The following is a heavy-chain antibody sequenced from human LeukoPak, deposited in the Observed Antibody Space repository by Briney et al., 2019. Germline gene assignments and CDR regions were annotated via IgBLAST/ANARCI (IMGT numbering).Heavy chain of an antibody. CDR1: GASISSGDYY. J-gene: IGHJ6*03. Sequence: SETLSLTCTFSGASISSGDYYWSWIRQPPGKGLEWIGYIYYSGSTYYNPSLKSRVTISVDTSKNQFSLKLSSVTAADTAVYYCARGDYYYMDVWGKGTTVTVSS. CDR3: ARGDYYYMDV. V-gene: IGHV4-30-4*08. CDR2: IYYSGST.